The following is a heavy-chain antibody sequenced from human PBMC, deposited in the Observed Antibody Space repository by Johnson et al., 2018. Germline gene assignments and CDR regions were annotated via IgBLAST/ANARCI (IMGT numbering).Heavy chain of an antibody. CDR1: GGTFSSYT. CDR2: IIPILGIA. Sequence: QVQLVQSGAEVKKPGSSVKVSCKASGGTFSSYTISWVRQAPGQGLEWMGRIIPILGIANYAQKFQGRVTITADKSTSTAYMELSSLRSEDTAVYYCTRRDPFDFIYDPYDMWGQGTMVTVSS. CDR3: TRRDPFDFIYDPYDM. V-gene: IGHV1-69*02. D-gene: IGHD3-9*01. J-gene: IGHJ3*02.